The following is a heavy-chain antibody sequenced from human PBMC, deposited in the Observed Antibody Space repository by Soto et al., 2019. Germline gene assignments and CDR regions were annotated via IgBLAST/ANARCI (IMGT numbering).Heavy chain of an antibody. CDR2: IFDSGIT. CDR1: GGSIRSSLYY. V-gene: IGHV4-30-4*01. Sequence: SETLSLTCTVSGGSIRSSLYYWSWIRQPPGKDLEWIGYIFDSGITHYNPSLKSRVAMSVDTSKNQFSLNLTSVTAADTAVYFCASQFCSGGACFNWFDPWGQGTLVTVSS. J-gene: IGHJ5*02. CDR3: ASQFCSGGACFNWFDP. D-gene: IGHD2-21*02.